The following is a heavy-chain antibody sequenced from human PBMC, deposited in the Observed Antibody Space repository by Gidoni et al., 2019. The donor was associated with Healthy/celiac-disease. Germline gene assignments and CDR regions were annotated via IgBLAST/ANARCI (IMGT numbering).Heavy chain of an antibody. CDR1: GGTFSSYA. V-gene: IGHV1-69*01. J-gene: IGHJ4*02. CDR2: IIPIFGTA. Sequence: QVQLAQSGAEVKQPGSSVKVSCKASGGTFSSYAISWVRQAPGQGLEWMGGIIPIFGTANYAQKFQGRVTITADESTSTAYMELSSLRSEDTAVYYCARDNGYSSGWYSYYFDYWGQGTLVTVSS. CDR3: ARDNGYSSGWYSYYFDY. D-gene: IGHD6-19*01.